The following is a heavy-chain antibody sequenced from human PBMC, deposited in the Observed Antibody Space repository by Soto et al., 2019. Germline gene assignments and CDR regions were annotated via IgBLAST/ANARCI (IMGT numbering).Heavy chain of an antibody. CDR3: ARKIRDTAGLPYYYYGMYV. D-gene: IGHD5-18*01. V-gene: IGHV1-69*12. J-gene: IGHJ6*02. CDR1: GETFSSYA. CDR2: IIAIFGTA. Sequence: QVQLVQSGAEVKKPGSSVKVSCKASGETFSSYAISWVRQAAGQGLAWMGGIIAIFGTATYEEEFKGRVTITADESTSTAYMELSSLRSEDTAVYYCARKIRDTAGLPYYYYGMYVWGQGTTVTVSS.